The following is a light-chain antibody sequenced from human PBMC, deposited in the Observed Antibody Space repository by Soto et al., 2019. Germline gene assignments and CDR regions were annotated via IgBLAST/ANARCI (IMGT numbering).Light chain of an antibody. CDR2: DVS. Sequence: QSALTQPRSVSGSPGQSVTISCTGTSSDVGGYNYVSWYQQYPGKAPKLMIYDVSKRPSGVPDRFSGSKSGNTASLTISGLRAEDEADYYCCSYAGSYTLVVFGGGTTLTVL. V-gene: IGLV2-11*01. J-gene: IGLJ2*01. CDR3: CSYAGSYTLVV. CDR1: SSDVGGYNY.